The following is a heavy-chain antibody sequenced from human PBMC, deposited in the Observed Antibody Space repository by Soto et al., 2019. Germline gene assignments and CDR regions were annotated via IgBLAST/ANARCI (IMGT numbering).Heavy chain of an antibody. CDR2: IIPIFGTA. Sequence: QVQLVQSGAEVKKPGSSVKVSCKASGGTFSTSGINWVRQAPGQGLEWMGGIIPIFGTANYAQKFQGRVTITADESTSTAYMELSSLKSEDTAVYFCARERRGSYCSSTSCFFDYWGQGTRVTVSS. V-gene: IGHV1-69*01. D-gene: IGHD2-2*01. CDR3: ARERRGSYCSSTSCFFDY. J-gene: IGHJ4*02. CDR1: GGTFSTSG.